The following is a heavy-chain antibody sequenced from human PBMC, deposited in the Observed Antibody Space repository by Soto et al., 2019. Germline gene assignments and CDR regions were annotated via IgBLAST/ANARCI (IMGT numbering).Heavy chain of an antibody. V-gene: IGHV3-23*01. D-gene: IGHD3-3*01. CDR1: GFTFSSYA. CDR3: AKALQATPDTICMDV. J-gene: IGHJ6*02. Sequence: GGSLRLSCAASGFTFSSYAMSWVRQAPGKGLEWVSAISGSGGSTYYADSVKGRFTISRDNSKNTLYLQMNSLRAEDTAVYYCAKALQATPDTICMDVWGQGTTVTVSS. CDR2: ISGSGGST.